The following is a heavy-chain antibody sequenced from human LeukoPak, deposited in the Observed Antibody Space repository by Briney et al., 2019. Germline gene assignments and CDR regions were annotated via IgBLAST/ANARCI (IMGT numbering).Heavy chain of an antibody. CDR1: GFTFGRFA. Sequence: GGSLRLSCAASGFTFGRFAMSWVRQAPGKGPEWVSTISGSGTDTYYADSVKGRFTISRDNSKNTLYLQMNGLRAEDTALYYCAKGSLGSWYFFDYWGQGALVTVPS. CDR2: ISGSGTDT. CDR3: AKGSLGSWYFFDY. J-gene: IGHJ4*02. D-gene: IGHD6-13*01. V-gene: IGHV3-23*01.